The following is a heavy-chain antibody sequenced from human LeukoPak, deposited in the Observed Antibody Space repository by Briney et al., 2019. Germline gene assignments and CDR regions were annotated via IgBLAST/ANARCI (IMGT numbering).Heavy chain of an antibody. Sequence: ASVKVSCKVSGYTLTELSMHWVRQAPGKGLEWMGGFDPEDGETIYAQKFQGRVTMTEDTSTDTAYMELSSLRSEDTAVYYCATSPRGDTILSSWGQGTLVTVSS. V-gene: IGHV1-24*01. CDR1: GYTLTELS. CDR2: FDPEDGET. D-gene: IGHD3-3*01. J-gene: IGHJ5*02. CDR3: ATSPRGDTILSS.